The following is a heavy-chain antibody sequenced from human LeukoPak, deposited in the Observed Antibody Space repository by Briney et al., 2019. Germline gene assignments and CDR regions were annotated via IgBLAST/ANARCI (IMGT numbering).Heavy chain of an antibody. V-gene: IGHV3-23*01. CDR2: ISGSGGST. CDR3: ATLLYGYGLHFFDY. J-gene: IGHJ4*02. D-gene: IGHD5-18*01. Sequence: GGTLRLSCAASGFTFSSYAMSRVRQAPGKGLEWVSAISGSGGSTYYADSVKGRFTVSRDNSKNTLYLQMNSLRAEDTAVYYCATLLYGYGLHFFDYWGQGTLVTVPS. CDR1: GFTFSSYA.